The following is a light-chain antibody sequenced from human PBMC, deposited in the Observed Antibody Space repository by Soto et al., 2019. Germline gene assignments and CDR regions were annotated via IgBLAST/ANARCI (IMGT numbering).Light chain of an antibody. CDR1: QSVTSS. J-gene: IGKJ1*01. CDR3: QQGRT. V-gene: IGKV3-11*01. CDR2: EAS. Sequence: EIVLTQSPATLSLSPGERATLSCRSTQSVTSSLAWYQQKPGQAPRLLIYEASNRAAGIPARFSGSGSGTDFTLTISSLEPEDCAVYYCQQGRTFGRGTKVEI.